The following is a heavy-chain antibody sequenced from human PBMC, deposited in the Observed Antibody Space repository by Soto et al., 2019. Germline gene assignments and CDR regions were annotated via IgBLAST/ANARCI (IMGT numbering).Heavy chain of an antibody. Sequence: GASVKVSCKASGYTFTSYGISWVRQAPGQGLEWMGWISAYNGNTNYAQKFQGRVTITADESTSTAYMELSSLRSEDTAVYYCARLYYYDSSGRSPFYFDYWGQGTLVTVSS. CDR3: ARLYYYDSSGRSPFYFDY. CDR1: GYTFTSYG. CDR2: ISAYNGNT. D-gene: IGHD3-22*01. V-gene: IGHV1-18*01. J-gene: IGHJ4*02.